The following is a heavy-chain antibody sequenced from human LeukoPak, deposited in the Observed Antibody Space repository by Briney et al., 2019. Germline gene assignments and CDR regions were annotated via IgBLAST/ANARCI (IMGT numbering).Heavy chain of an antibody. J-gene: IGHJ6*02. CDR1: GFTFRSYD. V-gene: IGHV3-23*01. D-gene: IGHD6-13*01. Sequence: GGSLRLSCAASGFTFRSYDMSWVRQAPGKGLEWVSAISDSDSGTYYADSVKGRFTISRDNSKNTLYLQMNSLRAEDTAVYYCANGYGYSSSWTSNYYFYGLDVWGQGTTVTVSS. CDR3: ANGYGYSSSWTSNYYFYGLDV. CDR2: ISDSDSGT.